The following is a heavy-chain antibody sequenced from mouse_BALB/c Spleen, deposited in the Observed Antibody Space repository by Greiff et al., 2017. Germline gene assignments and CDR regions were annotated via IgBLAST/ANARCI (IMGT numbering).Heavy chain of an antibody. J-gene: IGHJ3*01. V-gene: IGHV1-54*01. CDR2: FNPGSGGT. CDR1: GYAFINHL. D-gene: IGHD6-2*01. Sequence: VKLLESGAVLVRPGISVRVSCKASGYAFINHLIEWVKQRPGQGLEWIGVFNPGSGGTNYNEKFKGKATRTADNSSSTAYIQLSSLTSDDSAVYFCARSLRRFAYCGQGSLVTVAA. CDR3: ARSLRRFAY.